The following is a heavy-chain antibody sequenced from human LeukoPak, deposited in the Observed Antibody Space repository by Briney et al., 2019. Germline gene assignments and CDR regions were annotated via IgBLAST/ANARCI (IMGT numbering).Heavy chain of an antibody. D-gene: IGHD6-13*01. V-gene: IGHV1-24*01. CDR1: GYTLTELS. CDR2: FDPEDGET. J-gene: IGHJ4*02. CDR3: ATDREGSSSFDY. Sequence: PAASVKVSCKVSGYTLTELSMHWVRQAPGKGPEWMGGFDPEDGETIYAQKFQGRVTMTEDTSTDTAYMELSSLRSEDTAVYYCATDREGSSSFDYWGQGTLVTVSS.